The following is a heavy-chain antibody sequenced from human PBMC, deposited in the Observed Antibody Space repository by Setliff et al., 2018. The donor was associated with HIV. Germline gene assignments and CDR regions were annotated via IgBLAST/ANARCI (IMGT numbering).Heavy chain of an antibody. CDR1: GGSISSGSYY. Sequence: PSETLSLTCTVSGGSISSGSYYWSWIRQPAGKGLEWIGHIYYSGSTNYNPSLRSRATISVDTTKNQFSLKLSSVTAADTAVYYCAKGMYYYGSGSYPLGPNDAFDIWGQGTMVTVS. CDR3: AKGMYYYGSGSYPLGPNDAFDI. J-gene: IGHJ3*02. D-gene: IGHD3-10*01. CDR2: IYYSGST. V-gene: IGHV4-61*10.